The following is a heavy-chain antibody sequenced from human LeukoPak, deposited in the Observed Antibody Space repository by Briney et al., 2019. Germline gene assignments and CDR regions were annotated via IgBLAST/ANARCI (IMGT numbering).Heavy chain of an antibody. J-gene: IGHJ4*02. V-gene: IGHV4-31*03. D-gene: IGHD3-16*01. Sequence: SETLSLTCTVSGGSISSGGYYWSWIRQHPGKGLEWIGYIYYSGSTYYNPTLKSRVTMSEDTSENQFSLKLSSVTAADTAVYYCATTVGSYFDYWSQGTLVTVSS. CDR3: ATTVGSYFDY. CDR1: GGSISSGGYY. CDR2: IYYSGST.